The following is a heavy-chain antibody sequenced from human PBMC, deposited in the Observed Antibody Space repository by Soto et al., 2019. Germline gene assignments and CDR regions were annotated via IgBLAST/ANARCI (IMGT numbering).Heavy chain of an antibody. CDR3: ARDSCSGGSCYLFAEYFQH. J-gene: IGHJ1*01. V-gene: IGHV3-53*04. CDR2: IYSGGST. Sequence: GGSLRLSCAASGFTVSSNYMSWVRQAPGKGLEWVSVIYSGGSTYYADSVKGRFTISRHNSKNTLYLQMNSLRAEDTAVYYCARDSCSGGSCYLFAEYFQHWGQGTLVTVSS. CDR1: GFTVSSNY. D-gene: IGHD2-15*01.